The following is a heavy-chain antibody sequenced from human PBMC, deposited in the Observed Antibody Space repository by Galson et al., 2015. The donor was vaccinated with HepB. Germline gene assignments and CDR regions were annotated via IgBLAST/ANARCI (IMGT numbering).Heavy chain of an antibody. CDR3: AREIPCSSTSCYWTGYGMDV. J-gene: IGHJ6*02. V-gene: IGHV3-48*01. CDR1: GFTFSSYS. Sequence: SLRLSCAASGFTFSSYSMNWVRQAPGKGLEWVSYISSSSSTIYYADSVKGRFTISRDNAKNSLYLQMNSLRAEDTAVYYCAREIPCSSTSCYWTGYGMDVWGQGTTVTVSS. D-gene: IGHD2-2*01. CDR2: ISSSSSTI.